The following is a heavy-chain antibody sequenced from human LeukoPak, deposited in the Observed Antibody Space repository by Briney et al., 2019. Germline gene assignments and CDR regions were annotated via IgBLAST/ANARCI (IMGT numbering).Heavy chain of an antibody. Sequence: GGSLRLSCAASGFTFSGFAMSWIRQAPGKGLEWVSGITWNGGSTGYADSVKGRFTISRDNAKNSLYLQMNSLRAEDTALYYCARGIDDGDNWFDPWGQGTLVTVSS. CDR1: GFTFSGFA. V-gene: IGHV3-20*04. D-gene: IGHD1-1*01. J-gene: IGHJ5*02. CDR2: ITWNGGST. CDR3: ARGIDDGDNWFDP.